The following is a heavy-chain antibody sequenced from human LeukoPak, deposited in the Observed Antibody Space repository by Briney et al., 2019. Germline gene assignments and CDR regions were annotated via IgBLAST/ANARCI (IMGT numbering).Heavy chain of an antibody. CDR2: ISGSGGST. CDR1: GFTLSSYA. Sequence: GGSLRLSCAASGFTLSSYAMSWVRQAPGKGLEWVSAISGSGGSTYYADSVKGRFTISRDNSKNTLYLQMNSLRAEDTAVYYCAKDRAYCGGDCYPTPETDYWGQGTLVTVSS. V-gene: IGHV3-23*01. CDR3: AKDRAYCGGDCYPTPETDY. J-gene: IGHJ4*02. D-gene: IGHD2-21*02.